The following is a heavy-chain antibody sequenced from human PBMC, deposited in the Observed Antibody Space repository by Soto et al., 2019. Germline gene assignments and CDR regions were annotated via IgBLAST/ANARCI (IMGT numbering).Heavy chain of an antibody. CDR1: GGSISYYH. D-gene: IGHD2-8*01. CDR3: ATAKINGLIDS. J-gene: IGHJ4*02. V-gene: IGHV4-59*08. Sequence: SETLSLTCTVSGGSISYYHWSWIRQPPGKGLEWIGYIYYSGTSYNPSLKSRVTILLDTSKNQFSLNLSSVTAADTAVYYCATAKINGLIDSWGQGPLVTVPQ. CDR2: IYYSGT.